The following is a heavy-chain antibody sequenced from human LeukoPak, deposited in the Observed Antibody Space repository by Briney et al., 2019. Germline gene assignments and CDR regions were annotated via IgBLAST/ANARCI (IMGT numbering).Heavy chain of an antibody. V-gene: IGHV3-30*02. D-gene: IGHD3-3*01. J-gene: IGHJ4*02. CDR2: IRYDGSNK. CDR3: AKDLNDFWSGYPDY. CDR1: GFTFSSYG. Sequence: PGGSLRLSCAASGFTFSSYGMHWVRQAPGKGLEWVAFIRYDGSNKYYADSVKGRFTISRDNSKNTLYLQMNSLRAEDTAVYYCAKDLNDFWSGYPDYWGQGTLVTVSS.